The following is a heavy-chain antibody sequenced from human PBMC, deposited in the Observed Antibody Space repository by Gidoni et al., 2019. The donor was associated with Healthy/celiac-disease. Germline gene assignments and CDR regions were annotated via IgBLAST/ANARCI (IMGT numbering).Heavy chain of an antibody. D-gene: IGHD3-3*01. CDR2: ISGSGGST. CDR1: GFTFSSYA. J-gene: IGHJ5*02. Sequence: EVQLLESGGGLVQPGGSLRLSCAASGFTFSSYAMSWVRQAPGKGLELGSAISGSGGSTYYADSVKGRFTISRDNSKNTLYLQMNSLRAEDTAVYYCAKRAHNYDFWSGYPNWFDPWGQGTLVTVSS. V-gene: IGHV3-23*01. CDR3: AKRAHNYDFWSGYPNWFDP.